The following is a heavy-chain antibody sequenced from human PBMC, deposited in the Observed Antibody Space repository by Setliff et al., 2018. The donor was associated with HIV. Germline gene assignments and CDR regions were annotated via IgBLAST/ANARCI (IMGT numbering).Heavy chain of an antibody. Sequence: SETLSLTCTVSGGSINSSTYYWGWIRQPPGKGLEWIGSFYYSGRTYYSPSLRSRVTISIDTSKNQFSLNLRSVTAADTAVYYCARDPPGYGDSKDYWGQGKLVTVSS. CDR1: GGSINSSTYY. CDR2: FYYSGRT. J-gene: IGHJ4*02. CDR3: ARDPPGYGDSKDY. V-gene: IGHV4-39*07. D-gene: IGHD4-17*01.